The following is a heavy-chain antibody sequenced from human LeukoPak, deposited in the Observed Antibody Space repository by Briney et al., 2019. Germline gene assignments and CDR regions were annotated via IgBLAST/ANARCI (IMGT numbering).Heavy chain of an antibody. V-gene: IGHV1-2*02. CDR1: GYTFTGYY. Sequence: GASVKVSCKASGYTFTGYYMHWVRQAPGQGLEWMGWINPNSGGTNYAQKFQGRVTMTRDTSISTAYMELSRLRSDDTAMYYCATSRGPIAAAGIDYWGQGTLVTVSS. J-gene: IGHJ4*02. D-gene: IGHD6-13*01. CDR2: INPNSGGT. CDR3: ATSRGPIAAAGIDY.